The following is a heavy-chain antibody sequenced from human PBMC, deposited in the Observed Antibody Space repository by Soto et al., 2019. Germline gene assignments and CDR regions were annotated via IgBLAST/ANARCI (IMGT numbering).Heavy chain of an antibody. J-gene: IGHJ4*02. D-gene: IGHD2-2*01. CDR2: ISFDGNNK. Sequence: QVQLVESGGGVVQPGRSLRLSCAASGFTFSNYALHWVRQAPGRGLEWVALISFDGNNKYYANSVKGRFTISRDNSKNTLYLQMNSLRAEDTSVYYCGRCTGTSCHLGADFWGQGTLVFVSS. V-gene: IGHV3-30-3*01. CDR1: GFTFSNYA. CDR3: GRCTGTSCHLGADF.